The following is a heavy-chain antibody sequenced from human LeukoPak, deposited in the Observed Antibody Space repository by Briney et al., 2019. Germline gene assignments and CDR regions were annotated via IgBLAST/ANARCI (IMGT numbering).Heavy chain of an antibody. Sequence: GGSLRLSCAASGFTFSSYEMNWVRQAPGKGLEWVSSISSSSSYIYYADSVKGRFTISRDNAKNSLYLQMNSLRAEDTAVYYCAGDVGAVAGTGYYYYMDVWGKGTTVTVSS. CDR1: GFTFSSYE. J-gene: IGHJ6*03. CDR2: ISSSSSYI. D-gene: IGHD6-19*01. CDR3: AGDVGAVAGTGYYYYMDV. V-gene: IGHV3-21*01.